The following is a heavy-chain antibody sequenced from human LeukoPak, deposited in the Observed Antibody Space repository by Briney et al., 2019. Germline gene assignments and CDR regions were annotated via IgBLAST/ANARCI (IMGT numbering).Heavy chain of an antibody. Sequence: SETLSLTCAVSGGSISSNNWWRWVRQPPGKGLEWIGEISHSGSTNYNPSLESRVTISVDKSKNQFSLKLSSMTAADTAVYFCARVTGTTPFDFWGQGTLVTVSS. D-gene: IGHD1-1*01. CDR2: ISHSGST. CDR3: ARVTGTTPFDF. CDR1: GGSISSNNW. V-gene: IGHV4-4*02. J-gene: IGHJ4*02.